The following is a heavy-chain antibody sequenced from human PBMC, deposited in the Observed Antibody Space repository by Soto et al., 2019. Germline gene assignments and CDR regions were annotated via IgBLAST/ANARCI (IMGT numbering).Heavy chain of an antibody. D-gene: IGHD2-15*01. V-gene: IGHV1-69*01. CDR2: IIPIFGTT. J-gene: IGHJ6*02. Sequence: QVQLVQSGAEVKKPGSSVKVSCKASGRTFSNYAINWVRQAPGQGLEWMGGIIPIFGTTNYAQRFQGRVTVNADESTGTAYMELSRLTSDDTAIYYCASDNPTATPIFYYYYYGMDVWGQGTTVTVSS. CDR1: GRTFSNYA. CDR3: ASDNPTATPIFYYYYYGMDV.